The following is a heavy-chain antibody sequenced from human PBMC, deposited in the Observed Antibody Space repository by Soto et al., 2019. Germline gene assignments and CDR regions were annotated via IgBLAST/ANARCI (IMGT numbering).Heavy chain of an antibody. Sequence: ASGKVSCKASGYTFTSYYMHWVRQAPGQGLEWMGIINPSGGSTSYAQKFQGRVTMTRDTSTSTVYMELSSLRSEDTAVYYCATSEASITIFGVVIIRPPSPFFAYGMDVWVQGNTVTVSS. CDR2: INPSGGST. CDR3: ATSEASITIFGVVIIRPPSPFFAYGMDV. V-gene: IGHV1-46*01. J-gene: IGHJ6*02. D-gene: IGHD3-3*01. CDR1: GYTFTSYY.